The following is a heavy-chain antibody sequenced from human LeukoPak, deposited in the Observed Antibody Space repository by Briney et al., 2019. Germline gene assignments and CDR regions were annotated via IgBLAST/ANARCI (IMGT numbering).Heavy chain of an antibody. V-gene: IGHV3-7*03. D-gene: IGHD6-19*01. CDR3: AKVGSSGSTVTPFDY. CDR2: IKEDGSER. J-gene: IGHJ4*02. Sequence: GGSLRLSCEGSAFIFSGHWMNWVRQTPGKGLEWVASIKEDGSERQCVDSVKGRFSISRDNTKGSLFLQLNSLRAEDTAVYYCAKVGSSGSTVTPFDYWGQGTLVTVSS. CDR1: AFIFSGHW.